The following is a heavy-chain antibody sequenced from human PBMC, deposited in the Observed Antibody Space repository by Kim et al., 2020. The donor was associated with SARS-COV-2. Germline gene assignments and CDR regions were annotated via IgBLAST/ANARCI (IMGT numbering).Heavy chain of an antibody. CDR1: GFTFSSYA. J-gene: IGHJ4*02. CDR3: ARGERSYGDYDPLSLDY. Sequence: GGSLRLSCAASGFTFSSYAMHWVRQAPGKGLEWVAVISYDGSNKYYADSVKGRFTISRDNSKNTLYLQMNSLRAEDTAVYYCARGERSYGDYDPLSLDYWGQGTLVTVSS. CDR2: ISYDGSNK. D-gene: IGHD4-17*01. V-gene: IGHV3-30-3*01.